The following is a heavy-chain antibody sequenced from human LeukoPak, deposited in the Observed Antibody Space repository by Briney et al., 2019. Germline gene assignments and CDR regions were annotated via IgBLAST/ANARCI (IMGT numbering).Heavy chain of an antibody. CDR2: IYPGDSQT. V-gene: IGHV5-51*01. D-gene: IGHD3-3*01. Sequence: GGSLKISCKGSGYSFANYWIGWVRPMPGKGLEWMGIIYPGDSQTRYSPSFQGQVTISADKFISTAYLQWSSLKASDTAIYYCSRSSVNWFDPWGQGTLVTVSS. CDR1: GYSFANYW. CDR3: SRSSVNWFDP. J-gene: IGHJ5*02.